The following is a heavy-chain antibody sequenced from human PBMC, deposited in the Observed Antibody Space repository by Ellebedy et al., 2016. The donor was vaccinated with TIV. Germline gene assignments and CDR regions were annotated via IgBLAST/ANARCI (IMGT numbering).Heavy chain of an antibody. CDR1: GYTFTAYY. Sequence: AASVKVSCKASGYTFTAYYMHWVRQTPGEGLEWMGWINPSTGGTNHARKFQGRVTMTRDTSISTAYMELSSLRSDDTAVYYCERVALTMLAVVTDAFDVWGQGTMVTVSS. D-gene: IGHD3-22*01. CDR3: ERVALTMLAVVTDAFDV. V-gene: IGHV1-2*02. CDR2: INPSTGGT. J-gene: IGHJ3*01.